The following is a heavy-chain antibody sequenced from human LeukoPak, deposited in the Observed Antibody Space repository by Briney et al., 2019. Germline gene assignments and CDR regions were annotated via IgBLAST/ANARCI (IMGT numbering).Heavy chain of an antibody. CDR3: ARGLGYCSSTSCYKPDWFDP. Sequence: GGSLRLSCAASGFTFSSYGITWVRQAPGKGLEWVSSISSSSSYIYYADSVKGRFTISRDNAKNSLYLQMNSLRAEDTAVYYCARGLGYCSSTSCYKPDWFDPWGQGTLVTVSS. D-gene: IGHD2-2*02. J-gene: IGHJ5*02. CDR2: ISSSSSYI. CDR1: GFTFSSYG. V-gene: IGHV3-21*01.